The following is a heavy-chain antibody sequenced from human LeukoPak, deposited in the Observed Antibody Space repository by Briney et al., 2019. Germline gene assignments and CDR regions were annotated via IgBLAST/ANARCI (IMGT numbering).Heavy chain of an antibody. CDR2: IYSGGST. V-gene: IGHV3-66*01. D-gene: IGHD3-22*01. Sequence: PGGSLRLSCAASGFTFSSYCMNWVRQAPGKGLEWVSVIYSGGSTYYADSVKGRFTISRDNSKNTLYLQMNSLRAEDTAVYYCARSQLVVNNLFYYYYYMDVWGKGTTVTISS. CDR1: GFTFSSYC. J-gene: IGHJ6*03. CDR3: ARSQLVVNNLFYYYYYMDV.